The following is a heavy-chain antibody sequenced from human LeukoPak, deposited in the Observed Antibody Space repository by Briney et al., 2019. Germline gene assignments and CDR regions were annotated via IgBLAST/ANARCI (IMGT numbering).Heavy chain of an antibody. CDR1: GYTFTSYA. J-gene: IGHJ1*01. CDR3: ARDYTVAIGTTTYFQH. Sequence: GASVKVSCKASGYTFTSYAMNWVRQAPGQGLEWMGWINTNTGNPTYAQGFTGRFVFSLDTSVSTAYLQINSLKPEDTAVYYCARDYTVAIGTTTYFQHWGQGTLVTVSS. V-gene: IGHV7-4-1*02. D-gene: IGHD1-7*01. CDR2: INTNTGNP.